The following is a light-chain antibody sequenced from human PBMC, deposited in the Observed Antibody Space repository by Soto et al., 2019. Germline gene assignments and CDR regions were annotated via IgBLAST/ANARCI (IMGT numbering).Light chain of an antibody. J-gene: IGKJ1*01. CDR2: SAS. CDR1: QPIGTS. Sequence: DIQMTQSPSSLSASVGAAVTVTCRASQPIGTSLHWYQRRPGKAPKVLISSASRLQSGVPSRFSGSGSGTDCTLTISSLQPEDVATYYCQQSYSTPRTLGQGTKVDIK. CDR3: QQSYSTPRT. V-gene: IGKV1-39*01.